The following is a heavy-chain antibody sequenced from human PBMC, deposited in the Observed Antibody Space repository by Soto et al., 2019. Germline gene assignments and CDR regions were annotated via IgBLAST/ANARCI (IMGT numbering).Heavy chain of an antibody. CDR2: INPGNGQT. Sequence: QVQLVQSGAEVKKPGASVKISCKASGYTFTSHAMHWVRQAPGQRLEWMGWINPGNGQTEYSQKFQGSVTITRDTSASAAYTELSTLTSEDTAVYFYARAQPAVEVTYCDYWGQGTLVTVSA. CDR1: GYTFTSHA. CDR3: ARAQPAVEVTYCDY. D-gene: IGHD4-4*01. V-gene: IGHV1-3*01. J-gene: IGHJ4*02.